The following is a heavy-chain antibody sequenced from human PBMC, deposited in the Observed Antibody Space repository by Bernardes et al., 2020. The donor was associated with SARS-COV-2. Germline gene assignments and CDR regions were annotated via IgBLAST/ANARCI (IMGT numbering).Heavy chain of an antibody. CDR3: AKHRPYCSSTSCYQGAYYYYYGMDV. D-gene: IGHD2-2*01. CDR2: ISGSGGST. Sequence: VGSLIRSCAASGFTFRSYAMSWVRQAPGQGLEWVSAISGSGGSTYYADSVKGRFTISRDNSKNTLYLQMNSLRAEDTAVYYCAKHRPYCSSTSCYQGAYYYYYGMDVWGQGTTVTVSS. V-gene: IGHV3-23*01. J-gene: IGHJ6*02. CDR1: GFTFRSYA.